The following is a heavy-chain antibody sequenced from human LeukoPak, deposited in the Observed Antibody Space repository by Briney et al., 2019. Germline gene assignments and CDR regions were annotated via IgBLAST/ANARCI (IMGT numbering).Heavy chain of an antibody. CDR1: GFTFSSYW. CDR3: ASRIPYDSSSY. J-gene: IGHJ4*02. Sequence: GGSLRLSCAASGFTFSSYWMHWVRQAPGKGLVWVSLINSDGSSTTYADSVKGRFTISRDNAKNTLYLQMNSLRAEDTAVYYCASRIPYDSSSYWGQGTLVTVSS. CDR2: INSDGSST. D-gene: IGHD3-22*01. V-gene: IGHV3-74*01.